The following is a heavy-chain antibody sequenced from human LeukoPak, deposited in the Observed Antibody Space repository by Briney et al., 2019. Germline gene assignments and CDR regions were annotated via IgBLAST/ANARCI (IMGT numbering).Heavy chain of an antibody. CDR3: ARVPPVGPHGGP. V-gene: IGHV3-74*01. D-gene: IGHD3-10*01. CDR1: GFTFSSYW. J-gene: IGHJ5*02. CDR2: INSDGSST. Sequence: PGGSLRLSCAASGFTFSSYWMHWVRQAPGKGLVWVSRINSDGSSTSYADSVKGRFTISRDNAKNTLFLQMNSLRAEDTAVYYCARVPPVGPHGGPWGQGTLVTVSS.